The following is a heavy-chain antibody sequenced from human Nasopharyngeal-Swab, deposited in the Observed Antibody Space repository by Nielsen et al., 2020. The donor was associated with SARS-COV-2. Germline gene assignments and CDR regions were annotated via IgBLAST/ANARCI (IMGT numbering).Heavy chain of an antibody. CDR3: ARTGAGTPYWYFDL. J-gene: IGHJ2*01. Sequence: GESLKISCAASGFTFSSYDMHWVRQATGKGLEWVSAIGTAGDTYYPGSVKGRFTISRENAKNSLYLQMNSLRAEDTAVYYCARTGAGTPYWYFDLWGRGTLVTVSS. CDR1: GFTFSSYD. D-gene: IGHD6-19*01. V-gene: IGHV3-13*01. CDR2: IGTAGDT.